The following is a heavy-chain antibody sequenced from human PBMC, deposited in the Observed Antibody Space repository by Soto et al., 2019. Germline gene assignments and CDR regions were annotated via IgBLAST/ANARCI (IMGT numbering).Heavy chain of an antibody. D-gene: IGHD4-17*01. J-gene: IGHJ4*02. Sequence: EVQLVESGGGLVQPGGSLRLSCAASGFTFSSYWMSWVRQAPGKGLEWVANIKQDGSEKHYVDSVKGRFTISRDNATNSLYLQMNSMRAEDTAVYYCARDGNWDYGDYYLDSWGQGTLVTVSS. CDR2: IKQDGSEK. V-gene: IGHV3-7*01. CDR1: GFTFSSYW. CDR3: ARDGNWDYGDYYLDS.